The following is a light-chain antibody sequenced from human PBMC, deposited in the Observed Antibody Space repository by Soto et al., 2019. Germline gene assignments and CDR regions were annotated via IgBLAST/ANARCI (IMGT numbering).Light chain of an antibody. CDR3: SSYTSSSVV. J-gene: IGLJ2*01. V-gene: IGLV2-14*01. Sequence: SALAQPASVSGSPGQSITISCTGTSSDVGGYNYVSWYQQHPGKAPKLMIYEVSNRPSGVSNRFSGSKSGNTASLTISGLQAEDEADYYCSSYTSSSVVFGGGTKVTVL. CDR2: EVS. CDR1: SSDVGGYNY.